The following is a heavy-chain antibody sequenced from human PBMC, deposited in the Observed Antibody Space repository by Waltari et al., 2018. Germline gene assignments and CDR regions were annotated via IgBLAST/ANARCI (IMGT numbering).Heavy chain of an antibody. D-gene: IGHD2-2*01. V-gene: IGHV1-69*10. CDR2: IIPILGIA. CDR3: ATAPDAFQIIN. CDR1: GGTFSSYA. Sequence: QVQLVQSGAEVKKPGSSVKVSCKASGGTFSSYAISWVRQAPGQGLEWMGGIIPILGIANYAQKFQGRVTITADKSTSTAYMELNRLISDDSAMYYCATAPDAFQIINWGQGTLVTVSS. J-gene: IGHJ4*02.